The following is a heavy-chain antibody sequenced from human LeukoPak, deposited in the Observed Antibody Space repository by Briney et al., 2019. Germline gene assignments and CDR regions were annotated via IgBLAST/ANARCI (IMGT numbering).Heavy chain of an antibody. CDR3: ARSPYYDSSGYSVGSDY. CDR1: GYTFTSYG. D-gene: IGHD3-22*01. V-gene: IGHV1-18*01. J-gene: IGHJ4*02. Sequence: ASVKVSCKASGYTFTSYGISWVRQAPGQGLEWMGWISAYNGNTNYAQKLQGRVTMTTDTSTSTAYMELRSLRSDDTAVYYCARSPYYDSSGYSVGSDYWGQGTLVTVSS. CDR2: ISAYNGNT.